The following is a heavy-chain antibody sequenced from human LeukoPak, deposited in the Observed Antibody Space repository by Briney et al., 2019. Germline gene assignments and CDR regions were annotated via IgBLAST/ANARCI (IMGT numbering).Heavy chain of an antibody. CDR1: GYTFTGYY. J-gene: IGHJ4*02. CDR2: INPNSGGT. CDR3: ARESNWYSSSSGADY. D-gene: IGHD6-6*01. Sequence: ASVKVSCKASGYTFTGYYMHWVRQAPGQGLEWMGWINPNSGGTNYAQEFQGRVTMTRDTSISTAYMELSRLRSDDTAVYYCARESNWYSSSSGADYWGQGTLVTVSS. V-gene: IGHV1-2*02.